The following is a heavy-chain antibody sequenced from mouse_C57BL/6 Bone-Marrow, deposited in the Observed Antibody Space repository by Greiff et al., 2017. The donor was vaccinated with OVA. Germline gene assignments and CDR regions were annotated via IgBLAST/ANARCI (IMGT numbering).Heavy chain of an antibody. D-gene: IGHD2-13*01. CDR2: INPNNGGT. CDR3: ARRYYGDYVAY. Sequence: EVQLQQSGPELVKPGASVKISCKASGYTFTDYYMNWVKQSHGKSLEWIGDINPNNGGTSYNQKFKGKATLTVDKSSSTAYMELRSLTSEDSAVYYCARRYYGDYVAYWGQGTLVTVSA. CDR1: GYTFTDYY. V-gene: IGHV1-26*01. J-gene: IGHJ3*01.